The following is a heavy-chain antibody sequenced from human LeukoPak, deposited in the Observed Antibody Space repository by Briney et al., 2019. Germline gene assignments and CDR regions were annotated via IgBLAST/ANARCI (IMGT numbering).Heavy chain of an antibody. J-gene: IGHJ4*02. CDR1: GFTFSSYS. D-gene: IGHD2-2*01. V-gene: IGHV3-21*01. Sequence: PGGSLRLSCAASGFTFSSYSMNWVRQAPGKGLEWVSSIDSSSNYIYYADSVKGRFTIPRDNAKNSLYVQMNSLRAEDTAVYYCTRRYCSSTSCFAFDYWGQGTLVTVSS. CDR3: TRRYCSSTSCFAFDY. CDR2: IDSSSNYI.